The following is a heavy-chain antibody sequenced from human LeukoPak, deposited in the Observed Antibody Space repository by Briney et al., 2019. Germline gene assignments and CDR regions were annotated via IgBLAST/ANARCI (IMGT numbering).Heavy chain of an antibody. CDR2: IYYSGSS. V-gene: IGHV4-59*08. CDR1: GGSISSYY. Sequence: SETLSLTCTVSGGSISSYYWSWIRQSPGKGLEWIGYIYYSGSSNYNPSLKSRVTISVDTSKNQFSLKLSSVTAADTAVYYCARQVPNQAIAYWGQGTLVTVSS. J-gene: IGHJ4*02. D-gene: IGHD1-1*01. CDR3: ARQVPNQAIAY.